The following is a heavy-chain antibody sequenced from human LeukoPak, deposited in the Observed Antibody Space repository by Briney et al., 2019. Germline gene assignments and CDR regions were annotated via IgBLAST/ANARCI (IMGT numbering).Heavy chain of an antibody. J-gene: IGHJ4*02. CDR1: GGSFSGYY. V-gene: IGHV4-34*01. D-gene: IGHD3-3*01. CDR3: ARVDHRFDFWSGYDDY. CDR2: INHSGST. Sequence: PLETLSLTCAVYGGSFSGYYWSWIRQPPGKGLEWIGEINHSGSTNYNPSLKSRVTISVDTFKNQFSLKLSSVTAADTAVYYCARVDHRFDFWSGYDDYWGQGTLVTVSS.